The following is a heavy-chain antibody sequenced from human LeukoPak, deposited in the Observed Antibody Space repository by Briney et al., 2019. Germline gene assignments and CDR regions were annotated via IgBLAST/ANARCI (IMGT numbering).Heavy chain of an antibody. J-gene: IGHJ4*02. D-gene: IGHD5-18*01. CDR3: AKDFRGYGRMIDY. Sequence: GGSLRLSCAASGFTFSDYAMSWVRQAPGKGLEWVSVISDSGGSVYYADSVKRRFTIFRDNSKNTVDLQMNSLRVVDTAVYYCAKDFRGYGRMIDYWGQGTLVTVSS. V-gene: IGHV3-23*01. CDR1: GFTFSDYA. CDR2: ISDSGGSV.